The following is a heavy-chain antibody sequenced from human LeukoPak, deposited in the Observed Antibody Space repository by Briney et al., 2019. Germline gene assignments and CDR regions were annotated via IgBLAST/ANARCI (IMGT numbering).Heavy chain of an antibody. J-gene: IGHJ4*02. Sequence: PSETLSLTCAVYGGSFSRYYWSWIRQPPGKGLEWIGEINHSGSTNYNPSLKSRVTISVDTSKSQFSLNLRSVTAADTAVYYCARDGGGYDLEYWGRGTLVTVSS. CDR3: ARDGGGYDLEY. D-gene: IGHD5-12*01. V-gene: IGHV4-34*01. CDR2: INHSGST. CDR1: GGSFSRYY.